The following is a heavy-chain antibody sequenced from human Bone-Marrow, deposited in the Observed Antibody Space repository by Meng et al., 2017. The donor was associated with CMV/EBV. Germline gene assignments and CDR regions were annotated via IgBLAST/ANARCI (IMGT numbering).Heavy chain of an antibody. CDR3: ASYYRNYYYYGMDV. CDR2: ISYDGSNK. CDR1: GFTFSSYA. Sequence: GESLKISCAASGFTFSSYAMHWVRQAPGKGLEWVAVISYDGSNKYYADSVKGRFTISRDNSKNTLYLQMNSLRAEDTAVYYCASYYRNYYYYGMDVWGQGTTVTVSS. J-gene: IGHJ6*02. V-gene: IGHV3-30*04. D-gene: IGHD1-26*01.